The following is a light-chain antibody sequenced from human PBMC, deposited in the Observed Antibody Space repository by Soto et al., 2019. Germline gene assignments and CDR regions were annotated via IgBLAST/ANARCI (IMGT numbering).Light chain of an antibody. CDR2: GAS. CDR1: QSVSSN. J-gene: IGKJ5*01. CDR3: QQYDNWPIT. Sequence: ERVMTQSPATLFVSPGERATLSCRASQSVSSNLAWYQQKPGQAPRLFIYGASTRATAIPPRFSGSGSGTEFTLTISSLQSEDFAVYYCQQYDNWPITFGQGTRLEIK. V-gene: IGKV3-15*01.